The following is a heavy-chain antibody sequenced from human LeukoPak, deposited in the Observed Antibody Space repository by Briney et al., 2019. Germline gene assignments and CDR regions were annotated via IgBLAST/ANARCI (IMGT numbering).Heavy chain of an antibody. D-gene: IGHD2-15*01. CDR2: VSGSGSST. V-gene: IGHV3-23*01. CDR3: AKGVSAVVPHALDS. J-gene: IGHJ4*02. CDR1: GFTFSSYV. Sequence: GGSLRLSCAASGFTFSSYVMNWVRQAPGKGLEWVSAVSGSGSSTYYADSVKGRFTISRDNSRNTLYLQMNSLRAEDTAVYYCAKGVSAVVPHALDSWGQGTLVTVSS.